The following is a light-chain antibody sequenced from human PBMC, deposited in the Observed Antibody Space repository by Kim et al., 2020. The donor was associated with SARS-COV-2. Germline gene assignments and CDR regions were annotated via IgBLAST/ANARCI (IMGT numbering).Light chain of an antibody. CDR1: QSFTSK. V-gene: IGKV3-15*01. CDR3: QKYNSWPIT. J-gene: IGKJ5*01. CDR2: GAS. Sequence: EIVMTQSPATLSVSPGERVTLSCRASQSFTSKLAWYQQKPGQAPKLLIYGASTRATGFPARFTGSGSGTEFTLSISSLQSEDFAIYYCQKYNSWPITFGQGTRLEIK.